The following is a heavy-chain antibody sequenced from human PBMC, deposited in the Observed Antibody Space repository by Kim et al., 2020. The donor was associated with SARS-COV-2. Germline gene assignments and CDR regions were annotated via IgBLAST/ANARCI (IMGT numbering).Heavy chain of an antibody. CDR3: ARGYYYDSSGYLRGYFDY. V-gene: IGHV4-34*01. CDR2: INHSGST. J-gene: IGHJ4*02. CDR1: GGSFSGYY. D-gene: IGHD3-22*01. Sequence: SETLSLTCAVYGGSFSGYYWSWIRQPPGKGLEWIGEINHSGSTNYNPSLKSRVTISVDTSKNQFSLKLSSVTAADTAVYYCARGYYYDSSGYLRGYFDYWGQGTLVTVSS.